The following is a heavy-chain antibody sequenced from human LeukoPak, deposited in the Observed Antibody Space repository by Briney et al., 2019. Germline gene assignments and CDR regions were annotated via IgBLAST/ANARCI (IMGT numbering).Heavy chain of an antibody. Sequence: SETLSPTCTVSGGSISSYYWSWIRQPPGKGLEWIGYIYYSGSTNYNPSLKSRVTISVDTSKNQFSLKLSSVTAADTAVYYCASRTSGGWGFDPWGQGTLVTVSS. D-gene: IGHD2-2*01. V-gene: IGHV4-59*01. CDR1: GGSISSYY. J-gene: IGHJ5*02. CDR3: ASRTSGGWGFDP. CDR2: IYYSGST.